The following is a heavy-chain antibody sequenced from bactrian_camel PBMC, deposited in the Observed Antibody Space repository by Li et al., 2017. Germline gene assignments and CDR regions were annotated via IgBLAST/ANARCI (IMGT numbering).Heavy chain of an antibody. J-gene: IGHJ6*01. CDR2: IGGSGPT. V-gene: IGHV3S53*01. Sequence: HVQLVESGGGSVQAGGSLTLSCAASGTGDGSELKCMAWFRQAPGQEREGVAVIGGSGPTGYAHSVKGRFTISKDSAKNILYLEMNSLKPEDTAIYYCAAEPATSWMGCPRDFRWRGQGTQVTVS. CDR1: GTGDGSELKC. CDR3: AAEPATSWMGCPRDFRW. D-gene: IGHD4*01.